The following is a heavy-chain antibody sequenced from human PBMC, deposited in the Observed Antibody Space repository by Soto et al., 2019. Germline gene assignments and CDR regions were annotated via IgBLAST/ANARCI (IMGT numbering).Heavy chain of an antibody. V-gene: IGHV3-23*01. CDR2: ISGNGIST. J-gene: IGHJ4*02. CDR3: ARERYYYGSGSYYEADY. Sequence: GGSLRLSCAASGFTFNNYAMSWVRQAPGKGLEWVSAISGNGISTYYADSVKGRFTISRDNSKNTLYLQMNSLRAEDTAVYYCARERYYYGSGSYYEADYWGQGTLVTVSS. CDR1: GFTFNNYA. D-gene: IGHD3-10*01.